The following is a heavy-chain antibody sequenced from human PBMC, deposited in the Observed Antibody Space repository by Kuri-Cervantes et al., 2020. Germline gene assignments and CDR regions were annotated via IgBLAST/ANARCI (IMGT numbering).Heavy chain of an antibody. CDR1: GFTFSSWA. D-gene: IGHD3-22*01. CDR2: LSGSGGST. Sequence: LSLTCAASGFTFSSWAMTWVRQAPGKGLEWVSTLSGSGGSTYYADSVKGRFTISRDNSKNTLFLQVNSLRAEDTAVYFCARNWGDSGYHKGPLDYWGQGTRVTVSS. V-gene: IGHV3-23*01. J-gene: IGHJ4*02. CDR3: ARNWGDSGYHKGPLDY.